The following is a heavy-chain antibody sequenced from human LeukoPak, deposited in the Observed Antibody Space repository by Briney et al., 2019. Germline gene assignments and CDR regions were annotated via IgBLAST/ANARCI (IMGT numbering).Heavy chain of an antibody. J-gene: IGHJ6*03. CDR2: INTDGSST. V-gene: IGHV3-74*01. D-gene: IGHD3-10*01. Sequence: TGGSLRLSCAASGFTFSSYWMHWVRQTPGKGLVWVSRINTDGSSTSYADSVKGRSTISRDNAKNTLYLQMNSLRAEDTAVYYCARDPRRYYYGSGSYGYYYHYMDVWGKGTTVTVSS. CDR1: GFTFSSYW. CDR3: ARDPRRYYYGSGSYGYYYHYMDV.